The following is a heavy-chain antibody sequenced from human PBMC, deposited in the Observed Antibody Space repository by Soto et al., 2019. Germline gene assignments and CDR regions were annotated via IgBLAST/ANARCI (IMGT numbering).Heavy chain of an antibody. Sequence: HVQLQESGPGLVKPSQTLSLNCSASGVSIDSGDYYWSRILQHAGQGLEWIGYIFYSGTNCCNPTLKSRVTMSIDASKNQFSLEMTSVTGADRAVYYCVQVRGHAFDIRGQGTMVTVSS. CDR2: IFYSGTN. CDR1: GVSIDSGDYY. J-gene: IGHJ3*02. V-gene: IGHV4-31*03. CDR3: VQVRGHAFDI. D-gene: IGHD3-10*01.